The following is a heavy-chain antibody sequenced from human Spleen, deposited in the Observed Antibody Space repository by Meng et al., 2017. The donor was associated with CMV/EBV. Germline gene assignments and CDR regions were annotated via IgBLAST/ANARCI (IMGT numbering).Heavy chain of an antibody. CDR3: ARGRTPTDH. CDR1: GGSISSYY. J-gene: IGHJ4*02. Sequence: SETLSLTCTVSGGSISSYYWSWIRQPPGKGLEWIGYIYYSGTTNYNPSLKSRVTISVDTSKNQFSLKLNSVTTADTAVYYCARGRTPTDHWGQGTLVTVSS. CDR2: IYYSGTT. V-gene: IGHV4-59*01.